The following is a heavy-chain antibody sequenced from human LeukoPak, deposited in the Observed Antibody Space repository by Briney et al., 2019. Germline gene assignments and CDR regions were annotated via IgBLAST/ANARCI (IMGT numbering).Heavy chain of an antibody. Sequence: PGGSLRLSCAASGFTFSDYYMSWLRQAPGKGLEWVSYISSSGSTIYYADSVKGRFTISRDNSKNTLYLQMNSLRAEDTAVYYCAKDYAGVRGVTGDWGQGTLVTVSS. V-gene: IGHV3-11*01. CDR3: AKDYAGVRGVTGD. D-gene: IGHD3-10*01. J-gene: IGHJ4*02. CDR1: GFTFSDYY. CDR2: ISSSGSTI.